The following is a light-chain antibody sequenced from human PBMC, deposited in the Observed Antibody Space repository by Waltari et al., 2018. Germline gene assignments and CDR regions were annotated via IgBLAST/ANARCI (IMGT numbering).Light chain of an antibody. V-gene: IGLV3-21*01. CDR2: YDS. CDR1: NIQSKS. CDR3: QVWDANTDPGV. J-gene: IGLJ1*01. Sequence: SYVLTQPPSVAVASGETARVTCGGNNIQSKSVHWYQQKPGQAPILVISYDSDRPSGIPERFSGSNSGDTATLTISRVEAGDEADYYCQVWDANTDPGVFGTGTEVTVL.